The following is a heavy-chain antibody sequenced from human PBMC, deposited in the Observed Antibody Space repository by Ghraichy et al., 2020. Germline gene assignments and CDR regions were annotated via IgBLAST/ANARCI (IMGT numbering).Heavy chain of an antibody. CDR3: ARGMTQIRGVTTPYYYSYMEV. J-gene: IGHJ6*03. D-gene: IGHD3-10*01. Sequence: SGYSTDYADSVKGRFTISSDSSKSTFYLQMNSLRAEDTAVYFSARGMTQIRGVTTPYYYSYMEVWGKGTTVTVSS. V-gene: IGHV3-23*01. CDR2: SGYST.